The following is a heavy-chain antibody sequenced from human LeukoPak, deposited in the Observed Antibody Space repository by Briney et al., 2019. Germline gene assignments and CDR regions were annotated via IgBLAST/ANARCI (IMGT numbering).Heavy chain of an antibody. V-gene: IGHV3-9*01. CDR2: IGWNSGNI. Sequence: PGGSLRLSCAASGFTFDDYVMHWVRQAPGKGLEWVSGIGWNSGNIGYGDSVKGRFTISRDNAKNSLYLQLNNLRVEDTALYYCAKELGNGQGAFDIWGQGTMVTVSS. CDR3: AKELGNGQGAFDI. J-gene: IGHJ3*02. CDR1: GFTFDDYV.